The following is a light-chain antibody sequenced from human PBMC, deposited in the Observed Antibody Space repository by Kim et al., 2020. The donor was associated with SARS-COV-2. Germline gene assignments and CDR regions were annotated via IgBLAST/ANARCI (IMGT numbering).Light chain of an antibody. V-gene: IGLV4-69*01. CDR2: LNTDGSL. J-gene: IGLJ3*02. CDR1: NGQTTYG. CDR3: QTWDTGTRV. Sequence: ASVKLPCTLRNGQTTYGIAWHQQQPLKGPRYLMKLNTDGSLTRGDGIPDRFSASRSGAERYLTISRLQPEDEGDYYCQTWDTGTRVFGGGTKVTVL.